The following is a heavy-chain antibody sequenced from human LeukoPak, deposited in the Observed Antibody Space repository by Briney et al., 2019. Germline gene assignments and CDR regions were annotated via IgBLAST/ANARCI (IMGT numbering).Heavy chain of an antibody. V-gene: IGHV3-11*06. CDR2: ISSSSSYT. CDR3: ARDHQSMDV. J-gene: IGHJ6*02. CDR1: GFTFSDYY. Sequence: GGSLRLSCAASGFTFSDYYMSWIRQAPGKGLEWVSYISSSSSYTNYAASVKGRFTVSRDNAKNSLYLQMNSLRAEDTAVYYCARDHQSMDVWGQGTTVTVSS.